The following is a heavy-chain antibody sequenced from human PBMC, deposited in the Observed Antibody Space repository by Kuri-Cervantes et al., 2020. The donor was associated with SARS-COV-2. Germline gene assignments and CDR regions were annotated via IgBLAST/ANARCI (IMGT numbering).Heavy chain of an antibody. Sequence: ESLKISCAVSGYSISSGYYWSWIRQPPGKGLEWIGEINHSGSTNYNPSLESRVTISVDTSKNQFSLKLSSVTAADTAVYYCARCRRIAAASRWFDPWGQGTLVTVSS. J-gene: IGHJ5*02. V-gene: IGHV4-34*01. CDR3: ARCRRIAAASRWFDP. D-gene: IGHD6-13*01. CDR2: INHSGST. CDR1: GYSISSGYY.